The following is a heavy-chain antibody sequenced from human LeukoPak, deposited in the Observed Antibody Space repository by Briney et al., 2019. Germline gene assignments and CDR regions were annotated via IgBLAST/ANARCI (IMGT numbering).Heavy chain of an antibody. CDR2: IHYVGSNQ. V-gene: IGHV3-30*02. CDR1: GFTFSSYG. CDR3: AKGLAYYFDY. D-gene: IGHD3-16*01. Sequence: PGGSLRLSCEASGFTFSSYGMHWVRQAPGKGLEWVAFIHYVGSNQYYADSVKGRFTISRDNSKNTLSLRMNSLRAEDTAVYYCAKGLAYYFDYWGQGTLVTVSS. J-gene: IGHJ4*02.